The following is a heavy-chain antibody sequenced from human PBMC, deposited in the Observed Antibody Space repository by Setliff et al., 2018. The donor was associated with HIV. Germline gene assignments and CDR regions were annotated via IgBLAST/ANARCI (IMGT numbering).Heavy chain of an antibody. J-gene: IGHJ3*01. Sequence: SETLSLTCIVSGYFINSGYYWGWVRQPPGKGLEWIGSVYHSGSTYYKPSLKSRLTISVDTSKNKLSLKLTSVTAADTAKYYCARSITMVRGSVMTCGAFDVWGQGAKVTVSS. V-gene: IGHV4-38-2*02. CDR3: ARSITMVRGSVMTCGAFDV. CDR1: GYFINSGYY. CDR2: VYHSGST. D-gene: IGHD3-10*01.